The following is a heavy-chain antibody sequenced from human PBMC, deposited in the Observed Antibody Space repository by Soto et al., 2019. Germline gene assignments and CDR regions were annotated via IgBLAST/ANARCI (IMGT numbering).Heavy chain of an antibody. CDR2: IYGDDDK. CDR3: AHSLAVWDTALVSCSFDF. J-gene: IGHJ4*02. CDR1: GFSLSTSGVG. D-gene: IGHD5-18*01. V-gene: IGHV2-5*02. Sequence: QITLKESGPTLVKPTQTLTLTCTFSGFSLSTSGVGVGWIRQPPGKALEGLALIYGDDDKRYSPSLKSRLTHTKDTSKNQLVLTMTNMDPVDTATYYCAHSLAVWDTALVSCSFDFWGQGTLVTVSS.